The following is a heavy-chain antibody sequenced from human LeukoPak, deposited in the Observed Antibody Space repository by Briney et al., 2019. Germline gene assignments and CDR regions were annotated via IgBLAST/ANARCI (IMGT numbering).Heavy chain of an antibody. J-gene: IGHJ5*02. D-gene: IGHD5-18*01. V-gene: IGHV4-59*08. CDR1: GGSFSNYY. CDR2: IYYSGST. Sequence: SETLSLTCTVSGGSFSNYYWSWIRQPPGKGLEWIGYIYYSGSTNYNPSLKSRVTISVDTSKNQFSLNLSSVTAADTAVYYCARHPAALVSYGFDPWGQGTLVTVSS. CDR3: ARHPAALVSYGFDP.